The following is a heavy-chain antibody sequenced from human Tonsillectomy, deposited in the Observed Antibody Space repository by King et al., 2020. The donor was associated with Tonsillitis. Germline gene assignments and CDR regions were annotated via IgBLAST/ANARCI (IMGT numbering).Heavy chain of an antibody. D-gene: IGHD3-9*01. V-gene: IGHV4-61*01. CDR1: GGSVSSGSYY. Sequence: QLQESGPGLVKPSETLFLTCTVSGGSVSSGSYYWTWIRQPPGKGLEWIGYIYDSGSTNTNPSLKSRVTISVDTSKKFSLKLSSVTAADTAVYYCARVSAGYDAFDIWGQGTMVTVSS. CDR2: IYDSGST. J-gene: IGHJ3*02. CDR3: ARVSAGYDAFDI.